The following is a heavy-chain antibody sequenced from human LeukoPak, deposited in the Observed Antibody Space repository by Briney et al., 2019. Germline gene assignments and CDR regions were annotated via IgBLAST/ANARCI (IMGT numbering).Heavy chain of an antibody. CDR1: GFTVSSHY. CDR3: ARLGDYSNKD. J-gene: IGHJ4*02. Sequence: GGSLRLSCAASGFTVSSHYMSWVRQAPGKGLEWVSVTDSGGSTSYADSVKGRFTISRDTSKNTLYLQMDGLRAEDTAVYYCARLGDYSNKDWGQGTLVTVSS. D-gene: IGHD4-11*01. CDR2: TDSGGST. V-gene: IGHV3-53*01.